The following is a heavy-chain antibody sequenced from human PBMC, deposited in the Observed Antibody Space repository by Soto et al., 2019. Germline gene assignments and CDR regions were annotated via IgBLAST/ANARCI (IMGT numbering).Heavy chain of an antibody. CDR3: ARGLGSSWYYAFDI. V-gene: IGHV1-2*04. CDR2: INPNSGGT. CDR1: GYTFTGYY. Sequence: ASVKVSCKASGYTFTGYYMHWVRQAPGQGLEWMGWINPNSGGTNYAQKFQGWVTMTRDTSISTAYMELSSLRAEDMAVYYCARGLGSSWYYAFDIWGQGTMVTVSS. J-gene: IGHJ3*02. D-gene: IGHD6-13*01.